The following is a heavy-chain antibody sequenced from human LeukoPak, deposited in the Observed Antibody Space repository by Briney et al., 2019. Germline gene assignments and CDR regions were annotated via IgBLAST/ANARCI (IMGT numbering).Heavy chain of an antibody. CDR1: GYTVTSYG. D-gene: IGHD2-2*01. CDR3: AKDRAGGVVLFDP. V-gene: IGHV1-18*01. CDR2: ISAYNGNT. Sequence: ASVKVSCKASGYTVTSYGISWVRQAPGQGLEWMGWISAYNGNTNYAQKLQGRATMTTDTSTSTAYMELRSLRSDDTAVYYCAKDRAGGVVLFDPWGQGTLVTVSS. J-gene: IGHJ5*02.